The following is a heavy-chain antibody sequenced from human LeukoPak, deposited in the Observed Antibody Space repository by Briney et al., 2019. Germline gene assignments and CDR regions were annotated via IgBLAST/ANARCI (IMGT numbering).Heavy chain of an antibody. J-gene: IGHJ4*02. CDR3: ARTIAAAGTADY. D-gene: IGHD6-13*01. CDR2: IYYSGST. CDR1: GGSISSSSYY. Sequence: SETLSLTCTVSGGSISSSSYYWGWIRQPPGKGLEWIGSIYYSGSTYYNPSPKSRVTISVDTSKNQFSLKLSSVTAADTAVYYCARTIAAAGTADYWGQGTLVTVSS. V-gene: IGHV4-39*01.